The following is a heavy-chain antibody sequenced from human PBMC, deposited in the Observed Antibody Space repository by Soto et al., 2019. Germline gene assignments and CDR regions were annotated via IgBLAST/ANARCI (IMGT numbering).Heavy chain of an antibody. V-gene: IGHV1-8*01. D-gene: IGHD6-19*01. CDR3: ARGWGIAVAGIFDY. J-gene: IGHJ4*02. Sequence: ASVKVSCKASGYTFTSYDINWVRQATGQGLEWMGWMNPNSGNTGYAQKFQGRVTMTRNTSISTAYMELSSLRSEDMAVYYCARGWGIAVAGIFDYWGQGTLLTVSS. CDR2: MNPNSGNT. CDR1: GYTFTSYD.